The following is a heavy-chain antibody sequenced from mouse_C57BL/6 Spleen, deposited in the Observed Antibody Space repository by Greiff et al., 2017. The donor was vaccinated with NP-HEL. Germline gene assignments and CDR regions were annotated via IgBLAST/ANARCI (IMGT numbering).Heavy chain of an antibody. V-gene: IGHV1-53*01. D-gene: IGHD2-4*01. J-gene: IGHJ3*01. CDR2: INPSNGGT. CDR3: ARDGGIYYDYDERAY. Sequence: QVQLQQPGTELVKPGASVKLSCKASGYTFTSYWMHWVKQRPGQGLEWIGNINPSNGGTNYNEKFKSKATLTVNKSSSTAYMQLSSLTSEDSAVYYCARDGGIYYDYDERAYWGQGTLVTVSA. CDR1: GYTFTSYW.